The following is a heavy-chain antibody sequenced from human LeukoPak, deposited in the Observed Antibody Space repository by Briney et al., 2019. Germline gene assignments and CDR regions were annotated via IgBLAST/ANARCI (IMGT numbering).Heavy chain of an antibody. CDR1: GGTFSSYA. J-gene: IGHJ4*02. D-gene: IGHD6-19*01. CDR3: ASNLIAVAGTRGVYYLDY. CDR2: IIPIFGTA. Sequence: SVKVSCKASGGTFSSYAISWVRQAPGQGLEWMGGIIPIFGTANYAQKFQGRVTITADESTSTAYMELSSLRSEDTAVYYCASNLIAVAGTRGVYYLDYWGQGTLVTVSS. V-gene: IGHV1-69*13.